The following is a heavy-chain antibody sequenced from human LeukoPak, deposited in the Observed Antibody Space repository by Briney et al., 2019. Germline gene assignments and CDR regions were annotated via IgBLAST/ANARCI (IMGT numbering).Heavy chain of an antibody. D-gene: IGHD1-26*01. V-gene: IGHV3-23*01. J-gene: IGHJ4*02. CDR1: GFTFSKYA. CDR3: AKLSGSFVHLNYFDS. Sequence: GGSLRLSCAASGFTFSKYAMSWVRPVPGKGLEWVSSIGDSGSSTYYADSVKGRFIISRDNSKNTLYLQMSSLRAEDSAIYYCAKLSGSFVHLNYFDSWGQGTLVTVSS. CDR2: IGDSGSST.